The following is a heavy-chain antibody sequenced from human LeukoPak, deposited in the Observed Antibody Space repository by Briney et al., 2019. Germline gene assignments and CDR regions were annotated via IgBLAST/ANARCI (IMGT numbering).Heavy chain of an antibody. J-gene: IGHJ4*02. D-gene: IGHD1-26*01. V-gene: IGHV4-38-2*01. CDR2: IYHSGST. CDR3: ARHRAPCSGSYVDY. Sequence: SETLSLTCAVSGYSISSGYYWGWIRQPPGKGLEWIGSIYHSGSTYYNPSLKSRVTISVDTSKNQFSLKLSSVTAADTAVYYCARHRAPCSGSYVDYWGQGTLVTVSS. CDR1: GYSISSGYY.